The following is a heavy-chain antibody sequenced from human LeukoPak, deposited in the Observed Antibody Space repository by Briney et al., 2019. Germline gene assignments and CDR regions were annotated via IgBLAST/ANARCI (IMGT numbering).Heavy chain of an antibody. D-gene: IGHD3-3*01. V-gene: IGHV4-4*07. CDR1: GGSISSYY. CDR2: IYTSGST. Sequence: SETLSLTCTVSGGSISSYYWSWLRQPAGKGLEWIGRIYTSGSTNYNPSLKSRVTMSVDTSKNQFSLKLSSVTAADTAVYYCARGRAGSFWRGYSYWGQGTLVTVSS. CDR3: ARGRAGSFWRGYSY. J-gene: IGHJ4*02.